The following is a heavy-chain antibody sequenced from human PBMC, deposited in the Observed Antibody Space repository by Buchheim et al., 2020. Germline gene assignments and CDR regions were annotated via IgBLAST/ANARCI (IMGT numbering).Heavy chain of an antibody. CDR1: GFTFSSYG. V-gene: IGHV3-30*18. CDR2: ISYDGSNK. J-gene: IGHJ6*02. D-gene: IGHD2-2*01. CDR3: AKDARDCSSTSCYEFDGMDV. Sequence: QVQLVESGGGVVQPGRSLRLSCAASGFTFSSYGMHWVRQAPGKGLEWVAVISYDGSNKYYADSVKGRFTISRDNSTNTLYLQMNSLRAEDTAVYYCAKDARDCSSTSCYEFDGMDVWGQGTT.